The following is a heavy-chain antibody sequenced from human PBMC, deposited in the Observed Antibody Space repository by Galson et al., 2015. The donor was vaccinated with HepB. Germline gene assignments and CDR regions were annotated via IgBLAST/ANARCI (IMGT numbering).Heavy chain of an antibody. Sequence: CAISGDSVSSYTAAWHWIRQSPSRGLEWLGRTYYRSTWYNDYAVSVKSRMTINSDTSKNQFSLQVNSVTPEDAAIYYCTRGHRGHEGFGIWGPGTMVIVSS. J-gene: IGHJ3*02. V-gene: IGHV6-1*01. CDR1: GDSVSSYTAA. D-gene: IGHD1-14*01. CDR2: TYYRSTWYN. CDR3: TRGHRGHEGFGI.